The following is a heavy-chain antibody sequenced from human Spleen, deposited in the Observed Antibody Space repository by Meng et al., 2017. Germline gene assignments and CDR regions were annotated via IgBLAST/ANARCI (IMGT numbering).Heavy chain of an antibody. Sequence: QWQPMQWAQGARKPSVTLSPTSVFSGGSVSDSNWSWIRQPPGRGLEWIGEINHSGSTNYNPSLESRATISVDTSQNNLSLKLSSVTAADSAVYYCARGPTTMAHDFDYWGQGTLVTVSS. CDR2: INHSGST. V-gene: IGHV4-34*01. CDR1: GGSVSDSN. J-gene: IGHJ4*02. CDR3: ARGPTTMAHDFDY. D-gene: IGHD4-11*01.